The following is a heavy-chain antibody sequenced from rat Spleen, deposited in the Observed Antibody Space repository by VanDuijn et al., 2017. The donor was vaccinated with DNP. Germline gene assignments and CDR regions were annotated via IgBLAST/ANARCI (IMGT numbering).Heavy chain of an antibody. Sequence: EVQLVQSGGGLVQPGGSLKLSCAASGFTFSDYYMAWVRQAPTKGLEWVAYSNYAGGSTYYGDSVKGRFTISRDNAKSTLYLQMNSLRSEDMATYYCTIYFYSGDNWFGYWGQGTLVTVSS. CDR1: GFTFSDYY. CDR2: SNYAGGST. J-gene: IGHJ3*01. V-gene: IGHV5-20*01. D-gene: IGHD1-1*01. CDR3: TIYFYSGDNWFGY.